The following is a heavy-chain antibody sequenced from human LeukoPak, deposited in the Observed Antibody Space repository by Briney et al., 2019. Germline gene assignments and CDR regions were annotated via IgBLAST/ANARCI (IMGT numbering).Heavy chain of an antibody. CDR1: VLTFSGYA. CDR3: AKEPKLWFGELGIDY. D-gene: IGHD3-10*01. Sequence: GGSLRLSCAASVLTFSGYAMSWVRQAPGKGLEWVSAISGSGGSTYYADSVKGRFTIYRDNSKNTLYLQMNSLRAEDTAVYYCAKEPKLWFGELGIDYWGQGTLVTVSS. J-gene: IGHJ4*02. V-gene: IGHV3-23*01. CDR2: ISGSGGST.